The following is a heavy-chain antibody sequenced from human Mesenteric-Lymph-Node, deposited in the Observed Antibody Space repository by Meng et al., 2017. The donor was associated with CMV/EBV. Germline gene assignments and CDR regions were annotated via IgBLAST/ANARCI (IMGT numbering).Heavy chain of an antibody. CDR3: ARSPDILTGYYPY. CDR1: GSTFTNYA. V-gene: IGHV7-4-1*02. CDR2: INTNTGNP. J-gene: IGHJ4*02. D-gene: IGHD3-9*01. Sequence: CKASGSTFTNYAMNWVRQAPGQGLEWMGWINTNTGNPTYAQGFTGRFVFSLDTSVNTAYLQISSLKAEDTAVYYCARSPDILTGYYPYWGQGTLVTVSS.